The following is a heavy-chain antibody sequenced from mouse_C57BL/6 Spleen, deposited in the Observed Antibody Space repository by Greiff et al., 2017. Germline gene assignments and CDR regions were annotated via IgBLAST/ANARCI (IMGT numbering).Heavy chain of an antibody. CDR3: ARSGGSSSFDY. CDR1: GYAFSSYW. V-gene: IGHV1-80*01. CDR2: IYPGDGDT. Sequence: VKLMESGAELVKPGASVKISCKASGYAFSSYWMNWVKQRPGKGLEWIGQIYPGDGDTNYNGKFKGKATLTADKSSSTAYMQLSSLTSEDSAVYFCARSGGSSSFDYWGQGTTLTVSS. J-gene: IGHJ2*01. D-gene: IGHD1-1*01.